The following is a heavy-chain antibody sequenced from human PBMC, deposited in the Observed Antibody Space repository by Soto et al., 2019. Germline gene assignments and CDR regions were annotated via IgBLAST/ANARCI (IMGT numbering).Heavy chain of an antibody. V-gene: IGHV1-69*12. J-gene: IGHJ3*02. CDR3: RTSIGDSSGYYPRKALDAFDI. Sequence: QVQLVQSGAEVKKPGSSXKVSXXASGGTFSSYAISWVRQAPGQGLEWMGGIIPIFGTANYAQKFQGRVTITADESTSTAYMELRSLRSEDTAVYYCRTSIGDSSGYYPRKALDAFDIWGQGTMVTVSS. CDR1: GGTFSSYA. CDR2: IIPIFGTA. D-gene: IGHD3-22*01.